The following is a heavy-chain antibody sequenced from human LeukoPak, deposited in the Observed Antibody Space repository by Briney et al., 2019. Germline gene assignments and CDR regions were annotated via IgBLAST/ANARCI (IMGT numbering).Heavy chain of an antibody. CDR1: GGSISSYN. CDR2: IYYSGST. Sequence: PSETLSLTCTVSGGSISSYNWSWIRQPPGKGLEWIGYIYYSGSTNYNPSLKSRVTISVDTSKNQFSLKLSSVTAADTAVYYCARFSSIAARFDYWGQGTLVTVSS. J-gene: IGHJ4*02. CDR3: ARFSSIAARFDY. D-gene: IGHD6-6*01. V-gene: IGHV4-59*01.